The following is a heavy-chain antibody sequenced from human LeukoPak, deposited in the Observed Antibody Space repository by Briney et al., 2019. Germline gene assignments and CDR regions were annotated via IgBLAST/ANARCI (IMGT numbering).Heavy chain of an antibody. CDR2: ISSSGSTI. J-gene: IGHJ4*02. Sequence: PGGSLRLSCAASGFTFSSFEMNWVRQAPGKGLEWVSYISSSGSTIYYADSVKGRFTISRDNAKNSLYLQMNSLRAEDTAVYYCARDPRYSGSHVDYWGQGTLVTVSS. CDR1: GFTFSSFE. D-gene: IGHD1-26*01. CDR3: ARDPRYSGSHVDY. V-gene: IGHV3-48*03.